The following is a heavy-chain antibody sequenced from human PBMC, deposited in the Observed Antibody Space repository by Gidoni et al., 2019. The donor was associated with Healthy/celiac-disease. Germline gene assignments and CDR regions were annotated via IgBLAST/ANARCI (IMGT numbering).Heavy chain of an antibody. D-gene: IGHD2-15*01. V-gene: IGHV3-30*03. J-gene: IGHJ6*02. CDR3: ASPETPYCSGGSCYPYYYYGMDV. Sequence: GKGLEWVAVISYDGSNKYYADSVKVRFTISRDNSKNTLYLQMNSLRAEDTAVYYCASPETPYCSGGSCYPYYYYGMDVWGQGTTVTVSS. CDR2: ISYDGSNK.